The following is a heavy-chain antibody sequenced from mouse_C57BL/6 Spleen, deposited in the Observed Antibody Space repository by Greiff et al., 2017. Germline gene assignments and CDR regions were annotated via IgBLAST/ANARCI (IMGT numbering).Heavy chain of an antibody. J-gene: IGHJ4*01. V-gene: IGHV7-1*01. CDR1: GFTFSDFY. CDR3: ARAMMDY. CDR2: SRNKANDYTT. Sequence: EVKLVESGGGLVQSGRSLRLSCATSGFTFSDFYMEWVRQAPGKGLEWIAASRNKANDYTTEYSASVKGRFIVSRDTSQSILYLQMNALRAEDTAIYYCARAMMDYWGQGTSVTVSS.